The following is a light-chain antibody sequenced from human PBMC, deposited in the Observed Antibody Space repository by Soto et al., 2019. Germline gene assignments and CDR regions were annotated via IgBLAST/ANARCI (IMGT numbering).Light chain of an antibody. V-gene: IGKV3-15*01. CDR3: QQYNSWPPYT. CDR2: GAS. Sequence: EIVLTQSPGTLSLSPGERATLSCRASQSVSSSYLAWYQQKAGQAPRLLTYGASTRATGIPARFSGSGSGTEFTLTISTLQSEDVAIYYCQQYNSWPPYTVGQGTKVDIK. J-gene: IGKJ2*01. CDR1: QSVSSSY.